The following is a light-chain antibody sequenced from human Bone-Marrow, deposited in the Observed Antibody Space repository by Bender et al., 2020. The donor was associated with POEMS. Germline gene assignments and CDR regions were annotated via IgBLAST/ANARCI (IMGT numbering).Light chain of an antibody. J-gene: IGLJ2*01. Sequence: SYELTQPPSVSVSPGQTATITCSGEKLGEEYACWYQQKPGQSPVVVIYQDTKRPSGITVRFSGSTSGNTASLTISGTQTMDEADYYWRSRCINTGLFGGVTKLTVL. V-gene: IGLV3-1*01. CDR1: KLGEEY. CDR3: RSRCINTGL. CDR2: QDT.